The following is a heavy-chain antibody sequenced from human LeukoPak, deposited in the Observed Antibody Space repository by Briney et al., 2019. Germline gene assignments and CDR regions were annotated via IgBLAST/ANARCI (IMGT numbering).Heavy chain of an antibody. J-gene: IGHJ3*02. Sequence: GGSLRLSCAASGFTFSDYTMNWVRQAPGKGLEWVSSISPSSSYMYYADSVKGRFTISRDNTKNSLYLQMNSLRAEDTAVYYCAKDGYGSGSYDAFDIWGQGTMVTVSS. CDR1: GFTFSDYT. CDR2: ISPSSSYM. CDR3: AKDGYGSGSYDAFDI. D-gene: IGHD3-10*01. V-gene: IGHV3-21*01.